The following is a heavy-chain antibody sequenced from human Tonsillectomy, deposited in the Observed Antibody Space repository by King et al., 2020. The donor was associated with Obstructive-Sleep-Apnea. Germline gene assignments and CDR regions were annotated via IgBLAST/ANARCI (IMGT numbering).Heavy chain of an antibody. V-gene: IGHV3-64D*09. J-gene: IGHJ4*02. Sequence: VQLVESGGGLVQPGGSLRLSCSASVFTFSSYAMHWVRQAPGKGLECVSAISSNGGSTYYVDSVKGRFTNSRDNSKNTLYLQMRSLRAEDTAVYYCVKDARVLRFLEWLPIQYYFDYWGQGTLVTVSS. D-gene: IGHD3-3*01. CDR2: ISSNGGST. CDR3: VKDARVLRFLEWLPIQYYFDY. CDR1: VFTFSSYA.